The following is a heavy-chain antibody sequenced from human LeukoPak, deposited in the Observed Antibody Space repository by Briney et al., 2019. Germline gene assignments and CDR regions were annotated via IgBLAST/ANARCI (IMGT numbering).Heavy chain of an antibody. CDR1: GFTFSSYW. J-gene: IGHJ4*02. CDR3: ARGPLIAAAGTW. D-gene: IGHD6-13*01. V-gene: IGHV3-7*03. CDR2: INQDGAEK. Sequence: GGSLRLSCAASGFTFSSYWMSWVRQAPGEGLEWVVKINQDGAEKAYVDSVRGRFTISRDNAKNSLFLQMNSLRDEDTAVYYCARGPLIAAAGTWWGQGTLVTVSS.